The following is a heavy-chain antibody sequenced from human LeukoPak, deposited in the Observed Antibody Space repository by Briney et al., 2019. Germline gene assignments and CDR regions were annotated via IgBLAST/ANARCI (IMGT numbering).Heavy chain of an antibody. V-gene: IGHV1-46*01. D-gene: IGHD2-2*01. CDR1: GYTFTGYY. CDR3: ARDHCVSSGCYEDYYYGMDV. Sequence: ASVKVSCKASGYTFTGYYMHWVRQAPGRGLEWMGIINPSGGSTSNAQKFQGRVTMTRDTSTSTVYMELSSLRSDDTAVYFCARDHCVSSGCYEDYYYGMDVWGRGTTVTVSS. CDR2: INPSGGST. J-gene: IGHJ6*02.